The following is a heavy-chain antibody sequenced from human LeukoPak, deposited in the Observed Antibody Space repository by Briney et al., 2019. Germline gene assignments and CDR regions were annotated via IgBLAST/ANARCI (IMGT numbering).Heavy chain of an antibody. Sequence: GGSLRLSCAASGFTFTSYAMRWVRQAPGKGLEWVSTISGGGTTYYADSVKGRFTISRDNSKNTMYLQMNSLRAEDTAVYYCAKGTYYHGSGGFHFDYWGQGTLVTVSS. CDR1: GFTFTSYA. V-gene: IGHV3-23*01. D-gene: IGHD3-10*01. CDR3: AKGTYYHGSGGFHFDY. J-gene: IGHJ4*02. CDR2: ISGGGTT.